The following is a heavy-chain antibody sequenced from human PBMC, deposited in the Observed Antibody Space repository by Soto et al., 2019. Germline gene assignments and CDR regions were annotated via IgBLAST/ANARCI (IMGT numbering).Heavy chain of an antibody. V-gene: IGHV1-3*01. D-gene: IGHD5-18*01. Sequence: GAXVKVSCKASGYTFTSYAMHWVRQAPGQRLEWMGWINAGNGNTKYSQKFQGRVTITRDTSASTAYMELSSLRSEDTAVYYCARGLQLWINWFDPCGQGTLVTXSS. CDR1: GYTFTSYA. CDR3: ARGLQLWINWFDP. J-gene: IGHJ5*02. CDR2: INAGNGNT.